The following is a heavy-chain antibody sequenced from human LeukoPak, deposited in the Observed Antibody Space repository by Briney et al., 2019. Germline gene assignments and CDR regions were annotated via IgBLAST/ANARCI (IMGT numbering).Heavy chain of an antibody. CDR2: MNPNNGNT. Sequence: ASMKCSCTASGYTFTSYDINWVRQATGQGLEWMGWMNPNNGNTGYAQKFQGRVTMTRSTSITTAYMELSSLRSEDTAVYYCARLASSSWPLYYYYGMDVWGQGTTVTVSS. CDR1: GYTFTSYD. V-gene: IGHV1-8*01. D-gene: IGHD6-13*01. CDR3: ARLASSSWPLYYYYGMDV. J-gene: IGHJ6*02.